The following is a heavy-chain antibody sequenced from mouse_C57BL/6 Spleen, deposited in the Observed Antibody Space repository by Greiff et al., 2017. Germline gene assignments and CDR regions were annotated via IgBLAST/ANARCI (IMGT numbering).Heavy chain of an antibody. CDR3: ARDGYYFDY. V-gene: IGHV1-80*01. CDR1: GYAFSSFW. D-gene: IGHD2-3*01. J-gene: IGHJ2*01. Sequence: VQLQQSGAELVKPGASVKISCKASGYAFSSFWMKWVKQRPGKGLEWIGQIYPGDGDTKYNGKFKGKATLAAAQSSSTAYLQLSSLNSEDSAFYCCARDGYYFDYWGQGTTLTVSS. CDR2: IYPGDGDT.